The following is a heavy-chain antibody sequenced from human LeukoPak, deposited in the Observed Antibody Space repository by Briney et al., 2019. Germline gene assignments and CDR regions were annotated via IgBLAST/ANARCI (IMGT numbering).Heavy chain of an antibody. CDR3: AKSSPPPLRY. CDR2: ISDSGDST. J-gene: IGHJ4*02. CDR1: GFTFSNFA. V-gene: IGHV3-23*01. Sequence: GGTLRLSCAASGFTFSNFAISWVRQAPGKGLEWVSGISDSGDSTYYADSVKGRFTISRDNSKNTLYLQMNSLRAEDTAVYYCAKSSPPPLRYWGQGTLVTVSS.